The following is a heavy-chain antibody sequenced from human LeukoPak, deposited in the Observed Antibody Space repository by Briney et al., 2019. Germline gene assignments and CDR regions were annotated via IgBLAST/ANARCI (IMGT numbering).Heavy chain of an antibody. J-gene: IGHJ4*02. Sequence: SETLSLTCTVSGGSISSYYWSWIRQPPGKGLEWIGYIYYSGSTNYNPSLKSRVTISVDTSKNQLSLKLSSVTAADTAVYYCARQAPYYDFWSGSFFDYWGQGTLVTVSS. CDR1: GGSISSYY. V-gene: IGHV4-59*08. CDR2: IYYSGST. D-gene: IGHD3-3*01. CDR3: ARQAPYYDFWSGSFFDY.